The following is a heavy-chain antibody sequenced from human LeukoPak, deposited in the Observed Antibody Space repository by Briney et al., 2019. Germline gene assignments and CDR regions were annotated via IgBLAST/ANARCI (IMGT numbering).Heavy chain of an antibody. Sequence: PSETLSLTCTASGGSISSSSYYWGWIRQPPGKGLEWIGSIYYSGSTYYNPSLKSRVTISVDTSKNQFSLKLSSVTAADTAVYYCARQIPGMERDYYFDYWGQGTLVTVSS. D-gene: IGHD1-1*01. J-gene: IGHJ4*02. CDR1: GGSISSSSYY. CDR2: IYYSGST. V-gene: IGHV4-39*01. CDR3: ARQIPGMERDYYFDY.